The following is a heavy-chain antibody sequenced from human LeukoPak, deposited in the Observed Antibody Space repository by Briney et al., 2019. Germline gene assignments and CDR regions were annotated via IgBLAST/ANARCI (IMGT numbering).Heavy chain of an antibody. CDR1: GFTVSSNY. CDR3: VSAIRNAVDI. Sequence: PGGSLRLSCAASGFTVSSNYMSWVRQAPGKGLEWVSVIFSGGRTDYADSVKGRFTISRDNSKSTVYLQMNNLRAEDTAVYYCVSAIRNAVDIWGQGTMVAVSS. J-gene: IGHJ3*02. V-gene: IGHV3-66*01. CDR2: IFSGGRT.